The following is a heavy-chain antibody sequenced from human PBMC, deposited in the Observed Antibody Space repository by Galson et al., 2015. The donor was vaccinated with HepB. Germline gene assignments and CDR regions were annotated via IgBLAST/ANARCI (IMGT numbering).Heavy chain of an antibody. CDR1: GYSFTSYW. CDR2: IDPSDSYT. Sequence: QSGAEVKKPGESLKISCKGSGYSFTSYWISWVRQMPGKGLEWMGRIDPSDSYTNYSPSFQGHVTISADKSISTAYLQWSSLKASDTAMYYCAARSRFVVVPAANLSWPWGQGTLVTVSS. D-gene: IGHD2-2*01. CDR3: AARSRFVVVPAANLSWP. J-gene: IGHJ5*02. V-gene: IGHV5-10-1*01.